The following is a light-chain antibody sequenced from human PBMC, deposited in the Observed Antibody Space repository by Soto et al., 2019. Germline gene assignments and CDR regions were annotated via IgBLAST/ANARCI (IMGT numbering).Light chain of an antibody. Sequence: VMTQSPATLSVSPGERATLSCWASETVATNLAWYQQKPGQAPRLLISGASTRAAGISDRFRGSGSGTEFTLTISSLRSEDSAVYLCQQYNNWPITFGQGIRLEI. V-gene: IGKV3-15*01. CDR1: ETVATN. CDR3: QQYNNWPIT. CDR2: GAS. J-gene: IGKJ5*01.